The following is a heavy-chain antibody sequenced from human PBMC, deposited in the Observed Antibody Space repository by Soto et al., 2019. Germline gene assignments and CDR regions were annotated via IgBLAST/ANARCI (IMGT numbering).Heavy chain of an antibody. CDR1: GGTFSSYA. D-gene: IGHD3-10*02. V-gene: IGHV1-69*13. J-gene: IGHJ6*02. Sequence: ASVKVSCKASGGTFSSYAISWVRQAPGQGLEWMGGIIPMFGTADYAQKFQGRVTITADESTSTAYMELSSLRSDDTAVYYCATMMCCSQYYYYGMYFWGQGTTVTVSS. CDR2: IIPMFGTA. CDR3: ATMMCCSQYYYYGMYF.